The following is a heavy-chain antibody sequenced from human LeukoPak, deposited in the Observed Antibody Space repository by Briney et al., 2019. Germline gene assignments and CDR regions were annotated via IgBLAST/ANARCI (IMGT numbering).Heavy chain of an antibody. CDR1: GYTFTNYA. J-gene: IGHJ6*03. CDR2: FNLVNGNT. CDR3: ARGRGTIGSNRDLYFYYYMDI. D-gene: IGHD4-11*01. V-gene: IGHV1-3*03. Sequence: PGASVKVSCKAPGYTFTNYAMHWVRLAPGQRLQWMGWFNLVNGNTKYSQYFEGRVTITRDTSASTVYMELSSLRPDDMAVYYCARGRGTIGSNRDLYFYYYMDIWGNGTTVTVSS.